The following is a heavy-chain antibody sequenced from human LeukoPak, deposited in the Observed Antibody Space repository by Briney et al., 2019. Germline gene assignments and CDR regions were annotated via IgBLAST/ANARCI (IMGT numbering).Heavy chain of an antibody. V-gene: IGHV1-69*13. J-gene: IGHJ4*02. D-gene: IGHD2-2*01. CDR2: IIPIFGTA. Sequence: SVRVSCKASGGTFSSYAISWVRQAPGQGLEWMGGIIPIFGTANYAQKFQGRVTITADESTSTAYMELSSLRSEDTAVYYCARDRKLGYCSSTSCLGPVYFDYWGQGTLVTVSS. CDR1: GGTFSSYA. CDR3: ARDRKLGYCSSTSCLGPVYFDY.